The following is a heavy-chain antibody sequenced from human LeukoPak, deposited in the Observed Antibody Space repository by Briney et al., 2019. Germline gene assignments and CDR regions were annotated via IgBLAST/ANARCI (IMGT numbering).Heavy chain of an antibody. D-gene: IGHD1-26*01. V-gene: IGHV4-59*01. CDR2: IYYSGST. CDR1: GGSISSYY. Sequence: SETLSLTCTVSGGSISSYYWSWIRQPPGKGLEWIGYIYYSGSTSYNPSLKSRVTISVDTSKNQFSLKLSSVTAADTAVYYCARRSGYGMDVWGQGTTVTVSS. J-gene: IGHJ6*02. CDR3: ARRSGYGMDV.